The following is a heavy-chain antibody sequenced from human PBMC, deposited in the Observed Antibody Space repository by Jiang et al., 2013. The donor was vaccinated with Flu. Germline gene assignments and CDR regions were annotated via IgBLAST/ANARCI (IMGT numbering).Heavy chain of an antibody. J-gene: IGHJ4*02. CDR3: ARGVGGYSYGYLLY. D-gene: IGHD5-18*01. Sequence: AEVKKPGSSVKVSCWASGGILSSYATSWVRQAPGRGLEWVGEIIPIFGTVNYAQKFQGRVTIIADESTRTVYMELSSLRSDDTAVYYCARGVGGYSYGYLLYWGQGTLVTVSS. CDR2: IIPIFGTV. V-gene: IGHV1-69*01. CDR1: GGILSSYA.